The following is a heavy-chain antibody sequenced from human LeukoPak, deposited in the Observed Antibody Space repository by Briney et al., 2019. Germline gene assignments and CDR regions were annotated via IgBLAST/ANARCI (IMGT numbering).Heavy chain of an antibody. D-gene: IGHD2-15*01. V-gene: IGHV2-70*11. CDR1: GFSLRTRGMG. CDR3: ARMVVAAPSHYFDY. J-gene: IGHJ4*02. Sequence: SGPALVKPSQTLTLTCTFSGFSLRTRGMGVSWVREPPGKGVEGLARIDWDDDKYCSTSLKTGLTISKDNSKNQGVLTITNTDPVDTATYFCARMVVAAPSHYFDYSGQGNLVTVSS. CDR2: IDWDDDK.